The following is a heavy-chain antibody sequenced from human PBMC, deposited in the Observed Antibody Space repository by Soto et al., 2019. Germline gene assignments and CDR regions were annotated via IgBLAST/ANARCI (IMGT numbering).Heavy chain of an antibody. J-gene: IGHJ4*02. CDR3: AKATHHTVVTPDY. Sequence: GSLRLSCEASGFTFSDHFMDWVRQAPGKGLEWVGRIASRAESYTTGYAASVKGRFTISRDDSKNSLYLQMNSLKTEDTAVYYCAKATHHTVVTPDYSGQGTLVPV. CDR2: IASRAESYTT. D-gene: IGHD2-21*02. CDR1: GFTFSDHF. V-gene: IGHV3-72*01.